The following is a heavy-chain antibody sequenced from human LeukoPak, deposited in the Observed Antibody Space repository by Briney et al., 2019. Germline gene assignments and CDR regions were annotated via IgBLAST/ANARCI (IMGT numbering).Heavy chain of an antibody. Sequence: PGGSLRLSCAASGFTFSTYGMHWVRQVPGKGLEWLAFMRYGGNDIYYTDSVKGRFTISRDNSKNTLYLQMSRLRGDDTGIYYCAKDWSTDWSNWFGHWGQGTLVTVSS. V-gene: IGHV3-30*02. CDR2: MRYGGNDI. D-gene: IGHD3-9*01. CDR1: GFTFSTYG. J-gene: IGHJ5*02. CDR3: AKDWSTDWSNWFGH.